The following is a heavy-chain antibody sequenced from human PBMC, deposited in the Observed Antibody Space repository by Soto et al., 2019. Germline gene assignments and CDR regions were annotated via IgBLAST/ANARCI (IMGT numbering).Heavy chain of an antibody. CDR3: ARGVGSSPPRY. CDR1: GGSISVYY. Sequence: SETLSLTCTISGGSISVYYWSWIRQPPGQALEWIGYIYDSGSPYYNPSLRSRVIISADTSKNQISLKLTSATAAGTAVYYCARGVGSSPPRYWGRGTLVTVSS. V-gene: IGHV4-59*01. D-gene: IGHD1-26*01. J-gene: IGHJ4*02. CDR2: IYDSGSP.